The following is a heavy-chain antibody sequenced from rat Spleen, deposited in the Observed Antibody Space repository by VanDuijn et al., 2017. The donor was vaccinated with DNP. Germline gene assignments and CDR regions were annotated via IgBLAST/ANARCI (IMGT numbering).Heavy chain of an antibody. Sequence: EVQLVESGGGLVQPGRSLKLSCAASGFTFSAYYMAWVRQAPAKGLEWVAYIGYPAYAPYYTDSVKGRFTISRDNAKNTLYLKMNSRTSEVMSTYXXXRXXXGHXXXWGQGV. J-gene: IGHJ2*01. V-gene: IGHV5-20*01. CDR2: IGYPAYAP. CDR1: GFTFSAYY. D-gene: IGHD3-5*01. CDR3: XRXXXGHXXX.